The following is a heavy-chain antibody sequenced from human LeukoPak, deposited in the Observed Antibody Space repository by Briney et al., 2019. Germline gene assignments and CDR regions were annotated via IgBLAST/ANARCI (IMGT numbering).Heavy chain of an antibody. Sequence: SPTLSLTCAVSGGSISSGGYSWSWIRQPPGKGLEWIGYIYHSGSTYYNPSLKSRVTISVDRSKNQFSLKLSSVTAADTAVYYCARAADYGDYYFDYWGQGTLVTVYS. CDR1: GGSISSGGYS. J-gene: IGHJ4*02. CDR3: ARAADYGDYYFDY. D-gene: IGHD4-17*01. V-gene: IGHV4-30-2*01. CDR2: IYHSGST.